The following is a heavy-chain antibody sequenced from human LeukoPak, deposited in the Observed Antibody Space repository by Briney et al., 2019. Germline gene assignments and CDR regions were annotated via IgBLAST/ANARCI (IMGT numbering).Heavy chain of an antibody. CDR2: IFYSGST. CDR1: GGSISSSSYY. CDR3: VQYCSGGGCYLNWFDP. D-gene: IGHD2-15*01. V-gene: IGHV4-39*01. J-gene: IGHJ5*02. Sequence: PSETLSLTCSVSGGSISSSSYYWGWIRQPPGKGLEWIGNIFYSGSTYYNPSLKNRVTISVDTSKNQFSLKVNSVTAADTAVYYCVQYCSGGGCYLNWFDPWGQGTLVIVSS.